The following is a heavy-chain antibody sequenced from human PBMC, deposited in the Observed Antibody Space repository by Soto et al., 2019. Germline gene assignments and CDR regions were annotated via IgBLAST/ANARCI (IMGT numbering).Heavy chain of an antibody. CDR3: SKDRRSTRRAMDV. CDR1: GFTFSSCA. CDR2: ISSNGAAT. J-gene: IGHJ6*02. V-gene: IGHV3-64D*06. D-gene: IGHD2-2*01. Sequence: EVQLVESGGGLVQPGGSLRLSCSASGFTFSSCAMHWVRQAAGKGLEYVSGISSNGAATYYAESVKDRFIISRDNSRNTLFLKVNSLTGEDTAVYYCSKDRRSTRRAMDVWGQGTTVTVSS.